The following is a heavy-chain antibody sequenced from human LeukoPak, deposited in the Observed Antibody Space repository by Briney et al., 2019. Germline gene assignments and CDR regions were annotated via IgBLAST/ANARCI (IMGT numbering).Heavy chain of an antibody. D-gene: IGHD3-22*01. CDR1: GGSFSGYY. CDR2: IIGSGST. V-gene: IGHV4-34*01. Sequence: SETLCLTCAVSGGSFSGYYWSWIRHPPGEGLEWIGEIIGSGSTNYIPSLNSRVTMSVDTSKNHFSQKLSSVTAAGTAVYYCARGDYYDASGYQPPFNYWGQGTLVTVSS. J-gene: IGHJ4*02. CDR3: ARGDYYDASGYQPPFNY.